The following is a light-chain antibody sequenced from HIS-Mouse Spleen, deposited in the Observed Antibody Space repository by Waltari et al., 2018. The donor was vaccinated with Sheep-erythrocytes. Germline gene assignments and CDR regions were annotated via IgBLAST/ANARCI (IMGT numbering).Light chain of an antibody. CDR2: AAS. CDR3: QQYYSFPIT. V-gene: IGKV1-8*01. CDR1: QGISSL. Sequence: AIQLTQSPSSLSAFVGNRVTITCPASQGISSLLAWYQQKPGKAPELLIYAASTLQSGVPSRFSGSGSGTDFTLTISCLQSEDFATYYCQQYYSFPITFGQGTRLEIK. J-gene: IGKJ5*01.